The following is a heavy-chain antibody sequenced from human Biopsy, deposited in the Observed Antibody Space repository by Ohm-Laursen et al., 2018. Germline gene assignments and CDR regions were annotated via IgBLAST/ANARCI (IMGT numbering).Heavy chain of an antibody. CDR2: VYYTGST. J-gene: IGHJ2*01. CDR3: ARDRGYYSDRTVPGYFDL. CDR1: GDSISTYY. V-gene: IGHV4-59*01. Sequence: TLSLTCTVSGDSISTYYWRWIRQPPGKGLECVGYVYYTGSTDYNPSLQSRVTISVDTSKNHFSLRLRSVTTADTAIYYCARDRGYYSDRTVPGYFDLWGRGTLVTVSS. D-gene: IGHD3-22*01.